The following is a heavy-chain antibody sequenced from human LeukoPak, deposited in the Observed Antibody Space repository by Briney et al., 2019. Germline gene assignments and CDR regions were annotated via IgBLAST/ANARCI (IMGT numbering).Heavy chain of an antibody. Sequence: GGSLRLPCAASGFTFSKYELNWVRQAPGKGLEWVSYISSSGDTKYYADSVKGRFTISRDNAKSSLYLQMDRLRAEDTATYYCTSRGSAYYFDYSGQGTLVTVSS. CDR2: ISSSGDTK. J-gene: IGHJ4*02. CDR3: TSRGSAYYFDY. D-gene: IGHD6-25*01. CDR1: GFTFSKYE. V-gene: IGHV3-48*03.